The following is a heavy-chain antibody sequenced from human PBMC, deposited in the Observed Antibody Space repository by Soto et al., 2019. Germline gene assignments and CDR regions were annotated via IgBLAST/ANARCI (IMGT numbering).Heavy chain of an antibody. Sequence: SETLSLTCTVSGGIYYWSWIRQPPGKGLEWIGYIHYSGSINYNPSLKSRVTISLDTSKNQFSLKLSSVIAADTAVYYCAREDFYYGLDVWGQGTTVSVS. V-gene: IGHV4-59*01. CDR1: GGIYY. CDR3: AREDFYYGLDV. J-gene: IGHJ6*02. CDR2: IHYSGSI.